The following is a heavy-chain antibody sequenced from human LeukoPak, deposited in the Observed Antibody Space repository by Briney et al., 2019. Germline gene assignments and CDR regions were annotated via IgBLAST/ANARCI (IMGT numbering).Heavy chain of an antibody. D-gene: IGHD3-9*01. V-gene: IGHV3-74*01. CDR1: GFTFSSYW. CDR3: ARDAYDILTGYYEGAFDI. Sequence: GGSLRLSCAASGFTFSSYWMHWVRQAPGKGLVWVSRINSDGSSTSYADSVKGRFTISRDNAKNTLYLQMNSLRAEDTAVYYCARDAYDILTGYYEGAFDIWGQGTMVTVSS. CDR2: INSDGSST. J-gene: IGHJ3*02.